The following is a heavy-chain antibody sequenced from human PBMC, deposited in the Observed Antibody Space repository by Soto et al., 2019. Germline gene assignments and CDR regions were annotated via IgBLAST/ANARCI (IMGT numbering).Heavy chain of an antibody. CDR1: GYTLTELS. Sequence: ASVKVSCKVSGYTLTELSMHWVRQAPGKGLEWMGGFDPEDGETIYAQKFQGRVTMTEDTSTDTAYMELSSLGSEDTAVSYCATCSRVTILGVVIRYFDYWGQGTLVTVSS. V-gene: IGHV1-24*01. CDR3: ATCSRVTILGVVIRYFDY. D-gene: IGHD3-3*01. J-gene: IGHJ4*02. CDR2: FDPEDGET.